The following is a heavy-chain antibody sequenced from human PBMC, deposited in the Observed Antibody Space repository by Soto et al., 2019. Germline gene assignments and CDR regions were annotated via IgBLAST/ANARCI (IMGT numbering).Heavy chain of an antibody. CDR2: ISGGGGRT. CDR3: AKDRNCIGRDCSTSLDY. V-gene: IGHV3-23*01. D-gene: IGHD2-21*02. CDR1: GFSFSDYA. Sequence: VQVLESGGGLVQPGGSLRLSCAASGFSFSDYAMNWVRQAPGKGLEWVSGISGGGGRTYYADSVKGRFSISRDNSKNTVYLQMSSLRAEDTAVYFCAKDRNCIGRDCSTSLDYWGPGTLVTVSS. J-gene: IGHJ4*02.